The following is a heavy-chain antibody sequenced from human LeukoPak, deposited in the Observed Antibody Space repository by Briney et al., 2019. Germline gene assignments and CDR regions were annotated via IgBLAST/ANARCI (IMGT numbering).Heavy chain of an antibody. CDR1: GGSISGYY. Sequence: SETLSLTCTVSGGSISGYYWSWIRQPPGKGLEWIGEINDSGSTNYNPSLKSRVILSVDTFRSQFSLNLISVTAADTAVYYCARGVRGELGNWFDPWGQGTLVPVSS. CDR3: ARGVRGELGNWFDP. J-gene: IGHJ5*02. D-gene: IGHD3-10*01. V-gene: IGHV4-34*01. CDR2: INDSGST.